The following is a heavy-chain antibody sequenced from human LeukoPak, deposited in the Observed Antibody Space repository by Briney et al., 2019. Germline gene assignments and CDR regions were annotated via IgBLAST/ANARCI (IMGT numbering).Heavy chain of an antibody. D-gene: IGHD6-6*01. Sequence: ASVKVSCKAFGYTFTGYYMHWVRQGPGQGLEWMGWINPNSGGTNYAQKFQGRVTMTRDTSISTAYMELSGLRSDDTAVYYCARDTSSSSSGEGYWGQGTLVTVSS. CDR3: ARDTSSSSSGEGY. J-gene: IGHJ4*02. V-gene: IGHV1-2*02. CDR1: GYTFTGYY. CDR2: INPNSGGT.